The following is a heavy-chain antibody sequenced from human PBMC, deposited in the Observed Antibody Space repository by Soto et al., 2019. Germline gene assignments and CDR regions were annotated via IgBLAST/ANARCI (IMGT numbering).Heavy chain of an antibody. V-gene: IGHV4-4*07. Sequence: SETLSLTCTVSGGSISSYYWSWIRQPAGKGLEWIGRIYTSGSTNYNPSLKSRVTMSVDTSKNQFSLKLSSVTAADTAVYYCARDDEGFSVAGGIWFHPWGQGTLVTVSS. J-gene: IGHJ5*02. D-gene: IGHD6-19*01. CDR1: GGSISSYY. CDR3: ARDDEGFSVAGGIWFHP. CDR2: IYTSGST.